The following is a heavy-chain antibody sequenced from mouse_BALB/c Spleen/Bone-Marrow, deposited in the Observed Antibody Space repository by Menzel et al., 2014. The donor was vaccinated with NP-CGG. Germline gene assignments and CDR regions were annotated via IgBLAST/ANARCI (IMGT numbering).Heavy chain of an antibody. J-gene: IGHJ1*01. V-gene: IGHV5-12-2*01. D-gene: IGHD2-14*01. CDR1: AFTFSRYT. CDR2: ISNGGGST. CDR3: ARHGVRREWYFDV. Sequence: EVKLVESGGGLVQPGGSLKLSCAASAFTFSRYTMSWVRQTPEKRLEWVAYISNGGGSTYYPDTDTVKGRFTISRDNAKNTLYLQMSSLKSEDTAMYYCARHGVRREWYFDVWGAGTTVTVSS.